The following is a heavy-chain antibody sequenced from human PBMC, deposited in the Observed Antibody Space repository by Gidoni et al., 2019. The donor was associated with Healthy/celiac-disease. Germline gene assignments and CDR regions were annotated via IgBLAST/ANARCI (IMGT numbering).Heavy chain of an antibody. J-gene: IGHJ4*02. CDR2: IKQDGSEK. D-gene: IGHD3-3*01. Sequence: EVQLVESGGGLVQPGGSLRLSCAASGFTLSSYWMSWVRQAPGKGLEWVANIKQDGSEKYYVDSVKGRFTISRDNAKNSLYLQMNSLRAEDTAVYYCARATYYDFWSGYYTGEYYFDYWGQGTLVTVSS. CDR3: ARATYYDFWSGYYTGEYYFDY. CDR1: GFTLSSYW. V-gene: IGHV3-7*01.